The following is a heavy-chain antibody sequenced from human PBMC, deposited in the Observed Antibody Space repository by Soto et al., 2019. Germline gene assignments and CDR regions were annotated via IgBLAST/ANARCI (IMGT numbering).Heavy chain of an antibody. J-gene: IGHJ5*02. V-gene: IGHV1-3*01. Sequence: QVQLVQSGAEVKKPGASVKVSCKASGYTFTSYAMHLVRQAPGQRLEWMGWINAGNGNTKYSQKFQGRVTITRDTSASTAYMELSSLRSEDTAVYYCAREYYDYIWGSYRAGWFDPWGQGTLVTVSS. CDR1: GYTFTSYA. D-gene: IGHD3-16*02. CDR3: AREYYDYIWGSYRAGWFDP. CDR2: INAGNGNT.